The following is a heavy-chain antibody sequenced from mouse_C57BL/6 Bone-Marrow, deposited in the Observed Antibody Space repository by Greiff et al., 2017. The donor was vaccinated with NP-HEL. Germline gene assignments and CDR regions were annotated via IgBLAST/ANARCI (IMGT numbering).Heavy chain of an antibody. Sequence: EVKLMESGGGLVKPGGSLKLSCAASGFTFSSYAMSWVRQTPEKRLEWVATISDGGSYTYYPDNVKGRFTISRDNAKNNLYLQMSHLKSEDTAMYYCARDRGFITSAYWGQGTLVTVSA. J-gene: IGHJ3*01. CDR2: ISDGGSYT. D-gene: IGHD1-1*01. V-gene: IGHV5-4*01. CDR1: GFTFSSYA. CDR3: ARDRGFITSAY.